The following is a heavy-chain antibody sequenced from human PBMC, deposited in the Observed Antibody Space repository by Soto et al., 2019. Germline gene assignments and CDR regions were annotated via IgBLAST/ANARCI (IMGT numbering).Heavy chain of an antibody. J-gene: IGHJ4*02. V-gene: IGHV3-66*04. CDR2: IYSGGST. CDR1: GFTVSSNY. CDR3: AKLFSGGSSYRAY. Sequence: PGGSLRLSCAASGFTVSSNYMSWVRQAPGKGLEWVSVIYSGGSTYYADSVKGRFTISRDNSKNTLYLQMNSLRAEDTAVYYCAKLFSGGSSYRAYWGKGTLVPVSS. D-gene: IGHD2-15*01.